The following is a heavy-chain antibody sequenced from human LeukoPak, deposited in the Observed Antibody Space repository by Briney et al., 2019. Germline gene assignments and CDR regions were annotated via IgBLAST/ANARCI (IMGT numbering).Heavy chain of an antibody. V-gene: IGHV1-69*06. CDR1: GGTFSSYA. Sequence: SVKVSCKASGGTFSSYAISWVRQAPGQGLEWMGGIIPIFGTAIYAQKFQGRVTMTEDTSTDTAYMELSSLRSEDTAVYYCATAGYSSSWYEGTTFDYWGQGTLATVSS. D-gene: IGHD6-13*01. J-gene: IGHJ4*02. CDR3: ATAGYSSSWYEGTTFDY. CDR2: IIPIFGTA.